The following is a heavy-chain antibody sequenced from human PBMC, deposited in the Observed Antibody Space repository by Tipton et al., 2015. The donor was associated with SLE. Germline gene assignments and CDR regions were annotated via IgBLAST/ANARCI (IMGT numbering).Heavy chain of an antibody. Sequence: GLVKPSETLALTCTVSGDSIRSHYWSWIRQPPGKGLEWIGYFSKSGTSNYNPSLKSRVAISLDTSKNQFSLRLSSVTAADTAVYYCVRHPRLGEGGWFDPWGHGTLVTVAS. CDR3: VRHPRLGEGGWFDP. D-gene: IGHD2-15*01. V-gene: IGHV4-59*11. CDR1: GDSIRSHY. J-gene: IGHJ5*02. CDR2: FSKSGTS.